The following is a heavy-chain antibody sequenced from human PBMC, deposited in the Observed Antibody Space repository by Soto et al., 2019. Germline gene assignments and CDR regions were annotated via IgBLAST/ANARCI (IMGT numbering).Heavy chain of an antibody. CDR3: ARGRGHIVATRFDY. V-gene: IGHV4-34*01. CDR1: GGSFSDYY. J-gene: IGHJ4*02. D-gene: IGHD5-12*01. Sequence: QVQLQQWGAGLLKPSETLSLTCAVYGGSFSDYYWSWIRQPPGKGLEWLGEINHSGSTNYNPSLKSRVTISVDTSKNQFSLKLSSVTAADTAVYYCARGRGHIVATRFDYWGQGTLVTVSS. CDR2: INHSGST.